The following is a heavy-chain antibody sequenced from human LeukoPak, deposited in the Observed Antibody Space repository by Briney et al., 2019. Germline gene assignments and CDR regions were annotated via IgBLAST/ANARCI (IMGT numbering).Heavy chain of an antibody. CDR1: GYTFTGYY. D-gene: IGHD3-9*01. Sequence: ASVKVSCKASGYTFTGYYMHWVRQAPGQRLEWMGRINPNSGGTNYAQKFQGRVTMTRDTSISTAYMELSRLRSDDTAVYYCAQTSYDILTGSFDYWGQGTLVTVSS. CDR3: AQTSYDILTGSFDY. V-gene: IGHV1-2*06. J-gene: IGHJ4*02. CDR2: INPNSGGT.